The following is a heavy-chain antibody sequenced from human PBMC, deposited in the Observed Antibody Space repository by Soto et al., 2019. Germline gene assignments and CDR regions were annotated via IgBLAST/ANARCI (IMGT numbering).Heavy chain of an antibody. CDR3: AKGIYGGGGYYYYGMDV. Sequence: GGSLRLSCAASGIIFTGFGMHWVRQAPGKGLEWVAVIRYDGSNTYYADSVKGRFTISRDNSKNTLYLQMNSLKAEDTAVYYCAKGIYGGGGYYYYGMDVWGQGTPVTVSS. CDR2: IRYDGSNT. CDR1: GIIFTGFG. D-gene: IGHD3-10*01. J-gene: IGHJ6*02. V-gene: IGHV3-30*02.